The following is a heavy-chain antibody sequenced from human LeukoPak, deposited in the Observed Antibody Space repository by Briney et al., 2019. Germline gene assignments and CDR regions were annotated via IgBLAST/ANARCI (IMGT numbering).Heavy chain of an antibody. J-gene: IGHJ6*02. CDR3: AREGVIRNYYYGMDV. D-gene: IGHD3-22*01. V-gene: IGHV3-30*04. CDR2: ISYDGSNK. CDR1: GFTFSSYA. Sequence: GRSLRLSCAASGFTFSSYAMHWVRQAPGKGLEWVAVISYDGSNKYYADSVKGRFTISRDNSKNTLYLQMNSLRAEDTAVYYCAREGVIRNYYYGMDVWGQGTTVTVSS.